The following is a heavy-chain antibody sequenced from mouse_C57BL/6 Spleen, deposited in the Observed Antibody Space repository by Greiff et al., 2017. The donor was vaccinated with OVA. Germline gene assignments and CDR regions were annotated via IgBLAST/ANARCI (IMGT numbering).Heavy chain of an antibody. CDR1: GYTFTSYW. V-gene: IGHV1-64*01. J-gene: IGHJ1*03. CDR3: APYYYGSSRGYFDV. CDR2: IHPNSGST. Sequence: VQLKQPGAELVKPGASVKLSCKASGYTFTSYWMHWVKQRPGQGLEWIGMIHPNSGSTNYNEKFKSKATLTVDKSSSTAYMQLSSLTSEDSAVYYCAPYYYGSSRGYFDVWGTGTTVTVSS. D-gene: IGHD1-1*01.